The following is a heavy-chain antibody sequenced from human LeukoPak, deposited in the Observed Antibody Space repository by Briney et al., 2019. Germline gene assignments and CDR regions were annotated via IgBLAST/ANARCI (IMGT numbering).Heavy chain of an antibody. J-gene: IGHJ5*02. CDR1: GGSISSGSCY. CDR3: ARVVVVAATRYHLSDTDNWFDP. V-gene: IGHV4-61*02. CDR2: IYTSGST. Sequence: SETLSLTCTVSGGSISSGSCYWSWIRQPAGKGLEWIGRIYTSGSTNYNPSLKSRVTISVDTSKNQFSLKLTSVTAADTAVFYCARVVVVAATRYHLSDTDNWFDPWGQGTLVTVSS. D-gene: IGHD2-15*01.